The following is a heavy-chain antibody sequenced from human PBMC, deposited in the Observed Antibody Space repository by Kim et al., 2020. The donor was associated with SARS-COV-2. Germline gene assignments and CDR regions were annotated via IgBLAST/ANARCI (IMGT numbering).Heavy chain of an antibody. CDR2: IHFSGST. D-gene: IGHD4-4*01. CDR1: GASISSCAYY. Sequence: SETLSLTCTVSGASISSCAYYWGWIRQPPGRGLVWIGNIHFSGSTYYNPSLKSRVTMSVDTSTNQFSLKLTSVTAADTALYYCTRQYGSNSADWGQGTLVTVSS. CDR3: TRQYGSNSAD. J-gene: IGHJ4*02. V-gene: IGHV4-39*01.